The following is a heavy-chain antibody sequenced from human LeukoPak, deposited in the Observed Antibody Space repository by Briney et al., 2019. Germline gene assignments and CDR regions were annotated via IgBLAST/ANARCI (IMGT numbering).Heavy chain of an antibody. V-gene: IGHV1-24*01. CDR3: ATEPYSGSYYRGRAFDI. J-gene: IGHJ3*02. Sequence: ASVTVSCTVSGYTLTELSMHWVRQAPGKGLEWMGGFDPEDGETIYAQKFQGRVTMTEDTSTDTAYMELSSLRSEDTAVYYCATEPYSGSYYRGRAFDIWGQGTMVTVSS. CDR2: FDPEDGET. D-gene: IGHD1-26*01. CDR1: GYTLTELS.